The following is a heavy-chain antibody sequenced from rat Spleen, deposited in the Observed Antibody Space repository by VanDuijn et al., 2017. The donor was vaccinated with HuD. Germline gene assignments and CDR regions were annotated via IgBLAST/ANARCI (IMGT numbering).Heavy chain of an antibody. CDR1: GFTFSSYW. D-gene: IGHD1-11*01. CDR3: AKDGDYGSRFEY. J-gene: IGHJ3*01. Sequence: EVQLVESGGGFVQPGRSLKLSCVASGFTFSSYWMYWTRQAPGKGLEWVGSITHTGGSAYYPDSVKGRFTISRDDAKSTLYLQMNSLRSEDTATYYCAKDGDYGSRFEYWGQGTLVTVSS. V-gene: IGHV5-31*01. CDR2: ITHTGGSA.